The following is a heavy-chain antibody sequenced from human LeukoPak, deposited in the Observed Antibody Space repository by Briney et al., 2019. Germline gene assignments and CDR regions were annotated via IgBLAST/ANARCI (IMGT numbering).Heavy chain of an antibody. J-gene: IGHJ4*02. CDR1: GFTFSSYG. Sequence: GGSLRLPCAASGFTFSSYGMHWVRQAPGKGLEWVAVISYDGSNKYYADSVKGRFTISRDNSKNTLYLQMNSLRAEDTAVYYCAKVVMTTDDFDYWGQGTLVTVSS. CDR2: ISYDGSNK. CDR3: AKVVMTTDDFDY. D-gene: IGHD4-17*01. V-gene: IGHV3-30*18.